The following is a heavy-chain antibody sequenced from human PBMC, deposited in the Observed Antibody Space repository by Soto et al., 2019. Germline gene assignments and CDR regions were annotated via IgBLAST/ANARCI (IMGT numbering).Heavy chain of an antibody. J-gene: IGHJ5*02. CDR1: GGSVSSGSYY. D-gene: IGHD6-13*01. V-gene: IGHV4-61*01. Sequence: SETLSLTCTVSGGSVSSGSYYWSWIRQPPGKGLEWIGYIYYSGSTNYNPSLKSRVTISVDTSKNQFSLKLSSVTAADTAVYYCARRNSRSFSWSAPWGRGTLGTVSS. CDR2: IYYSGST. CDR3: ARRNSRSFSWSAP.